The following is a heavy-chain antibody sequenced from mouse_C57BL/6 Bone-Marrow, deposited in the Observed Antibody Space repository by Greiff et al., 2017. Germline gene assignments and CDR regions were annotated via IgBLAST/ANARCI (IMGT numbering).Heavy chain of an antibody. CDR1: GFTFSDFY. CDR3: ARVSSTGTGYYFDY. J-gene: IGHJ2*01. CDR2: RRNKANDYTT. D-gene: IGHD4-1*02. V-gene: IGHV7-1*01. Sequence: EVKLVESGGGLVQSGRSLRLSCATSGFTFSDFYMEWVRQAPGKGLEWIAARRNKANDYTTEYSASVKGLFIVSRDTSQSILYLQMNALRAEDTAIYYCARVSSTGTGYYFDYWGQGTTLTVSS.